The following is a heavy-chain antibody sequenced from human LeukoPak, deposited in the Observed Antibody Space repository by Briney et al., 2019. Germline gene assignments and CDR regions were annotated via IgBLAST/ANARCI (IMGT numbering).Heavy chain of an antibody. V-gene: IGHV4/OR15-8*02. CDR3: SRESGAFCPFGY. Sequence: SETLSLTCGVSGGSLRSTNWWRWVRQPPGQGLEWIGEISLSGQTNFNPSLNGRVTMSLDESRNQLSLKLTTVTAADTAIYYCSRESGAFCPFGYWGQGTLVIVPP. J-gene: IGHJ4*02. CDR1: GGSLRSTNW. CDR2: ISLSGQT. D-gene: IGHD1-26*01.